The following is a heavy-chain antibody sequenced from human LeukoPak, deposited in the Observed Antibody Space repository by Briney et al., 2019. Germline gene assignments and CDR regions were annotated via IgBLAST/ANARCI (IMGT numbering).Heavy chain of an antibody. CDR2: IRSKANSYAT. CDR1: GFIFSGSA. D-gene: IGHD3-22*01. Sequence: GGSLRLSCAASGFIFSGSAMHWVRQASGKGLEWVGRIRSKANSYATAYAASVKGRFTISRDDSKNTADLQMNSLKTEDTAVYYCTRYDSSGYYYGDHAFDIWGQGTMVTVSS. J-gene: IGHJ3*02. CDR3: TRYDSSGYYYGDHAFDI. V-gene: IGHV3-73*01.